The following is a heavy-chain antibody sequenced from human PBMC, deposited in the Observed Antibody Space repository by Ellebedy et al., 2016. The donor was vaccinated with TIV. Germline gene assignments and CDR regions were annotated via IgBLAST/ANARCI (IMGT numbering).Heavy chain of an antibody. CDR2: IVGSGS. CDR1: GFTFRPYA. Sequence: ESLKISCAASGFTFRPYAMSWVRQAPGKGLELVSGIVGSGSQKYADSVKGRFTISRDNSKRTVDLQMNSLRAEDTAIYFCAKDRTSGDGYWVFDNWGQGTLVSVSA. D-gene: IGHD5-18*01. J-gene: IGHJ4*02. CDR3: AKDRTSGDGYWVFDN. V-gene: IGHV3-23*01.